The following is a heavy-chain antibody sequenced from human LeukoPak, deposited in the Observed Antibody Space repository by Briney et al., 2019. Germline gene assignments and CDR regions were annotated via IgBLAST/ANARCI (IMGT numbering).Heavy chain of an antibody. J-gene: IGHJ5*02. CDR2: INHSGST. D-gene: IGHD3-3*01. CDR3: ASLADYDFWSGHPPGWFDP. Sequence: SETLSLTCAVYGGSFSGYYWSWIRQPPGKGLEWIGGINHSGSTNYNPSLKSRVTISVDTSKNQFSLKLSSVTAADTAVYYCASLADYDFWSGHPPGWFDPWGQGTLVTVSS. CDR1: GGSFSGYY. V-gene: IGHV4-34*01.